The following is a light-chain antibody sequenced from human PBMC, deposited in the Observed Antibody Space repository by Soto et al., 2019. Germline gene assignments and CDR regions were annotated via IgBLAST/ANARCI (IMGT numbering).Light chain of an antibody. CDR2: EVT. V-gene: IGLV2-8*01. CDR1: GSDIAVYDF. Sequence: QSALTQPPSASGSPGQSVTISCAGSGSDIAVYDFVSWYQQHPGTAPKLIIYEVTKRPSGVPDRFSGSKSASTASLTVSGLQAEDEADYYCSSYAGSNTLVFGGGTKFTVL. CDR3: SSYAGSNTLV. J-gene: IGLJ2*01.